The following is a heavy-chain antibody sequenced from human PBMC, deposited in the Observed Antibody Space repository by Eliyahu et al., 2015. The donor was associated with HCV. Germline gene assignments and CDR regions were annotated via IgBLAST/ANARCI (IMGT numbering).Heavy chain of an antibody. D-gene: IGHD6-19*01. V-gene: IGHV4-59*01. J-gene: IGHJ5*02. CDR1: GGSXTTXY. CDR2: IHYSGST. Sequence: QVQLQESGPGLVKPSETLSLTCTVXGGSXTTXYWSWIRQPPGKGLEWIGYIHYSGSTNYNPSLKSRVTISLDTSKNQFSLNLTSVTAADTAMYYCASGGGGIAVTGTGGWFDPWGQGTLVTVSS. CDR3: ASGGGGIAVTGTGGWFDP.